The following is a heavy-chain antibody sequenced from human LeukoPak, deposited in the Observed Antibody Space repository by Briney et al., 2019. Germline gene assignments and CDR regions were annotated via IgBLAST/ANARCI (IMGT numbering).Heavy chain of an antibody. CDR2: ISEAGGST. V-gene: IGHV3-23*01. CDR1: GFTFSNCA. Sequence: SGGSLRLSCAASGFTFSNCAMSWVRQAPGKGLEWVSGISEAGGSTNYADSVKGRFTISRDNSKNTLYLRMDSLRAEDTAVYYCAKVGSSSSFDYWGQGTLVTVSS. CDR3: AKVGSSSSFDY. D-gene: IGHD6-13*01. J-gene: IGHJ4*02.